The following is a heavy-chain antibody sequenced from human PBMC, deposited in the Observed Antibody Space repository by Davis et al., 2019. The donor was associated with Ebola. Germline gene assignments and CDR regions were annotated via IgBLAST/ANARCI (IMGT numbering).Heavy chain of an antibody. D-gene: IGHD2-15*01. CDR1: GFTFSGSA. J-gene: IGHJ4*02. CDR3: TSHNIVVVVAATYYFDY. Sequence: GESLKISCAASGFTFSGSAMHWVRQASGKGLEWVGRIRSKANSYATAYAASVKGRFTISRDDSKNTAYLQMNSLKTEDTAVYYCTSHNIVVVVAATYYFDYWGQGTLVTVSS. CDR2: IRSKANSYAT. V-gene: IGHV3-73*01.